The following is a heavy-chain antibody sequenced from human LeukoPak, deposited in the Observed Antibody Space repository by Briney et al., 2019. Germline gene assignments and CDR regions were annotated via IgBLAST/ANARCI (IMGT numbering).Heavy chain of an antibody. CDR2: INPNSGGT. J-gene: IGHJ4*02. Sequence: GASVKVSCTASGYTFTGYYMHWVRQAPGQGLEWMGWINPNSGGTNYAQKFQGRVTMTRDTSISTAYMELSRLRSDDTAVYYCARDRGDDFWGGFDYWGQGTLVTVSS. CDR1: GYTFTGYY. D-gene: IGHD3-3*01. CDR3: ARDRGDDFWGGFDY. V-gene: IGHV1-2*02.